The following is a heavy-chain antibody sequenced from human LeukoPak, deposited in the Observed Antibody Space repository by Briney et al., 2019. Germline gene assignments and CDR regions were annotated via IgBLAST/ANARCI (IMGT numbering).Heavy chain of an antibody. CDR3: ARGEYYYDSSGFPQDY. CDR1: GFTFTNAW. Sequence: GSLRLSCAASGFTFTNAWMSWVRQSPGKGLEWVGSIYHSGSTYYNPSLKSRVTISVDTSKNQFSLKLSSVTAADTAVYYCARGEYYYDSSGFPQDYWGQGTLVTVSS. CDR2: IYHSGST. J-gene: IGHJ4*02. V-gene: IGHV4-38-2*01. D-gene: IGHD3-22*01.